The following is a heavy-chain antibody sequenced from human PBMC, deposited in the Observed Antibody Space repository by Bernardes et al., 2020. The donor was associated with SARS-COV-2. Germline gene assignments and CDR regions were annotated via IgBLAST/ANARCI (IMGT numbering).Heavy chain of an antibody. CDR1: GFSFRASA. CDR3: TRITCTMTSYSYYGMDA. J-gene: IGHJ6*02. V-gene: IGHV3-73*01. CDR2: IKRRAHSYAT. D-gene: IGHD3-22*01. Sequence: AETLSLTCAASGFSFRASAIHWVRRVPRPGLEWVGRIKRRAHSYATAYAASVKGRFTLSRDDSKNPAYLQLNSLKTADTAVYYCTRITCTMTSYSYYGMDAWGQGNTVTGS.